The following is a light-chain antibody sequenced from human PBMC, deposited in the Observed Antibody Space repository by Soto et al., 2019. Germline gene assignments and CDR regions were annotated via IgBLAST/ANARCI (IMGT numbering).Light chain of an antibody. CDR3: QQYNNSPPCT. CDR1: QSVGTN. Sequence: EIVMTQSPATLSVSPGERATLSCRASQSVGTNLAWYQQKPGQGPRLLIYAASTRATGIPIRFSGSGSGTDFTLTISSLQPEDFAVDYCQQYNNSPPCTFGPRTRLE. V-gene: IGKV3-15*01. CDR2: AAS. J-gene: IGKJ5*01.